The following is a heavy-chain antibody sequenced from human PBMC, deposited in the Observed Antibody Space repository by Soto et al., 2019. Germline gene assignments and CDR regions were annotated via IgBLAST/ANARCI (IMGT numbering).Heavy chain of an antibody. CDR3: AASHFRSGPRTDTRLDY. CDR1: GDSINTSHW. J-gene: IGHJ4*02. D-gene: IGHD3-3*02. V-gene: IGHV4-4*02. CDR2: IPHSGST. Sequence: SETLSVICAVSGDSINTSHWGNWFRQPPVKALGWIGQIPHSGSTNYNPSLTSRVAISVDKSKNHFSLKVTSVTAADTAVYYCAASHFRSGPRTDTRLDYWGQGTLVTVSS.